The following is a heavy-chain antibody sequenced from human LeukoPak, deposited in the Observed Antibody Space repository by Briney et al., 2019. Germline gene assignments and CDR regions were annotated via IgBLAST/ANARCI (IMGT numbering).Heavy chain of an antibody. CDR1: GFTFSSYG. CDR3: ARDGDADIVVVVAHEGGMDV. D-gene: IGHD2-15*01. Sequence: GGSLRLSCAASGFTFSSYGMHWVRQAPGKGLEWVAVIWYDGSNKYYADSVKGRFTISRDNSKNTLYLQMNSLRAEDTAVYYCARDGDADIVVVVAHEGGMDVWGQGTTVTVSS. CDR2: IWYDGSNK. J-gene: IGHJ6*02. V-gene: IGHV3-33*01.